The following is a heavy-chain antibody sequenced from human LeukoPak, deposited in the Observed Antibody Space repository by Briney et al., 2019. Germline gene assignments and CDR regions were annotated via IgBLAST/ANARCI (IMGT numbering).Heavy chain of an antibody. CDR2: ISGSGGST. CDR3: AKGPRSYDFWSGYYVADAFDI. V-gene: IGHV3-23*01. CDR1: GFTFSSYA. D-gene: IGHD3-3*01. J-gene: IGHJ3*02. Sequence: GGSLRLSCAASGFTFSSYAMSWVRQAPGKGLEWVSAISGSGGSTYYADSVKGRFTISRDNSKNTLYLQMNSLRAEDTAVYYCAKGPRSYDFWSGYYVADAFDIWGQGTMVAVSS.